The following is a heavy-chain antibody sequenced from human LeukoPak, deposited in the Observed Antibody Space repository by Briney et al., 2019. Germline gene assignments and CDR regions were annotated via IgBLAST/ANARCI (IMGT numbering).Heavy chain of an antibody. J-gene: IGHJ5*02. CDR2: IIPIFGTA. Sequence: SVKVSCKASGGTFSSYAISWVRQAPGQGLEWMGGIIPIFGTANYAQKFQGRVTITADESTSTAYMELSSLRSDDTAVYYCARSIVGATYDWFDPWGQGTLVTVSS. V-gene: IGHV1-69*13. D-gene: IGHD1-26*01. CDR1: GGTFSSYA. CDR3: ARSIVGATYDWFDP.